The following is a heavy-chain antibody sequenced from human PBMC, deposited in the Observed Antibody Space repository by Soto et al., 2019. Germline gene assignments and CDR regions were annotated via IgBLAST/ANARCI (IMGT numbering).Heavy chain of an antibody. CDR1: GGSFSGYY. CDR2: INHSGST. Sequence: QVQLQQWGAGLLKPSETLSLTCAVYGGSFSGYYWSWIRQPPGKGLEWIGEINHSGSTNYNPSLKSPVTISVDTSKNQFSLKLSSVTAADTAVYYCARGLGKARRDGYNYVGYYYGMDVWGQGTTVTVSS. D-gene: IGHD5-12*01. J-gene: IGHJ6*02. V-gene: IGHV4-34*01. CDR3: ARGLGKARRDGYNYVGYYYGMDV.